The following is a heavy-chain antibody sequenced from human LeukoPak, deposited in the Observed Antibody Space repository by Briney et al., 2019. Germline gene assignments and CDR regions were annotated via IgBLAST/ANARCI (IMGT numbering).Heavy chain of an antibody. CDR2: IYTSGST. Sequence: SETLSLTCTVSGGSISSGSYYWSWIRQPAGKGLEWIGRIYTSGSTNYNPSLKSRVTISVDTSKNQFSLKLSSVTAADTAVYYCARDDYGDYAHAFDIWGQGTMVTVSS. D-gene: IGHD4-17*01. CDR3: ARDDYGDYAHAFDI. J-gene: IGHJ3*02. CDR1: GGSISSGSYY. V-gene: IGHV4-61*02.